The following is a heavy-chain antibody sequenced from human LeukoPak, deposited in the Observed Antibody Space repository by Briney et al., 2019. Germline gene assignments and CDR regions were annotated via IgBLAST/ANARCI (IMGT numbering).Heavy chain of an antibody. V-gene: IGHV3-21*01. J-gene: IGHJ4*02. CDR2: ISSSSSYI. Sequence: GGSLRLSCAASGFTFSSYSMNWVRQAPGKGPEWVSSISSSSSYIYYADSVKGRFTISRDNAKNSLYLQMNSLRAEDTAVYYCARGIVGATNDYWGQGTLVTVSS. D-gene: IGHD1-26*01. CDR3: ARGIVGATNDY. CDR1: GFTFSSYS.